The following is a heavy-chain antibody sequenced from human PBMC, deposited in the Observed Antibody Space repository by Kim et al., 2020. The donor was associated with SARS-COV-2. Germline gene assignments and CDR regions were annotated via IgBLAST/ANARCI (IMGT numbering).Heavy chain of an antibody. D-gene: IGHD2-8*02. Sequence: GGSLRLSCAASGITVSSNYMSWVRQAPGKGLEWVSLIYSGGSTYYADSVKGRFTISRDNSKNTLYLQMNSLRAEDTAVYYCARDLVVSGMDVWGHGTTVTVSS. CDR2: IYSGGST. CDR1: GITVSSNY. V-gene: IGHV3-66*01. CDR3: ARDLVVSGMDV. J-gene: IGHJ6*02.